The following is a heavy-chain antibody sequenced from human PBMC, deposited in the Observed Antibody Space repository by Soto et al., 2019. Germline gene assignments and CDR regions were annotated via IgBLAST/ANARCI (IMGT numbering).Heavy chain of an antibody. D-gene: IGHD2-8*01. CDR3: AKDKVDFGYCTNGVCYGLYMDV. J-gene: IGHJ6*03. Sequence: GGSLRLSCAASGFTFSSYAMSWVRQAPGKGLEWVSAISGSGGSTYYADSVKGRFTISRDNSKNTLYLQMNSLRAEDTAVYYCAKDKVDFGYCTNGVCYGLYMDVWGKGTTVTVSS. V-gene: IGHV3-23*01. CDR2: ISGSGGST. CDR1: GFTFSSYA.